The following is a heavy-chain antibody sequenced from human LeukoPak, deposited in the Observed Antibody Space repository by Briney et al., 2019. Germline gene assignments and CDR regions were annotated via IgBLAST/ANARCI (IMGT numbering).Heavy chain of an antibody. CDR3: ARVSRLLRTYDY. V-gene: IGHV1-2*02. D-gene: IGHD4-23*01. Sequence: ASVKVSCKASGYTFTSYYMHWVRQAPGQGLEWMGWINPNSGGTNYAQKFQGRVTMTRDTSISTAYMELSRLRSDDTAVYYCARVSRLLRTYDYWGQGTLVTVSS. CDR2: INPNSGGT. J-gene: IGHJ4*02. CDR1: GYTFTSYY.